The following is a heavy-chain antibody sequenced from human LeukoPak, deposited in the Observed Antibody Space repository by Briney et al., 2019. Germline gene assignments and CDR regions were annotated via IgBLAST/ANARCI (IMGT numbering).Heavy chain of an antibody. CDR3: ARAQTYGDSRLLLDF. V-gene: IGHV3-7*03. Sequence: RAGGSLRLSCAASGFTFSSYWMSWVRQAPGKGLEWVANIKQDGSEKYYVDSVKGRFTISRDNAKNSQYLQMNSLRVEDTALYYCARAQTYGDSRLLLDFWGQGTLVTVSS. CDR1: GFTFSSYW. D-gene: IGHD4-17*01. CDR2: IKQDGSEK. J-gene: IGHJ4*02.